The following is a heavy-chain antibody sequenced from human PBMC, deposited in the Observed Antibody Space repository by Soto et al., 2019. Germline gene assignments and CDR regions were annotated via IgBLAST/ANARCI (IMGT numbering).Heavy chain of an antibody. CDR1: GGSISSYY. J-gene: IGHJ6*02. CDR2: IYYSGST. CDR3: ARIAYYYYYGMDV. V-gene: IGHV4-59*12. Sequence: PSETLSLTCTVSGGSISSYYWSWIRQPPGKGLEWIGEIYYSGSTNYNPSLKSRVTISVDTSKNQFSLKLSSVTAADTAVYYCARIAYYYYYGMDVWGQGTTVTVSS. D-gene: IGHD2-21*01.